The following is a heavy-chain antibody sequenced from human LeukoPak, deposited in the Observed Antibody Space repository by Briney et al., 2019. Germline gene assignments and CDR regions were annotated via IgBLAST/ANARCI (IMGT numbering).Heavy chain of an antibody. D-gene: IGHD5-12*01. CDR3: AREGGYGLKYFDY. CDR2: INPNSGGT. V-gene: IGHV1-2*04. Sequence: ASVKVSCKASGYTFTGYYMHWVRQAPGQGLEWMGWINPNSGGTNYAQKFQGWATMTRDTSISTAYMELSRLRSDDTAVYYCAREGGYGLKYFDYWGQGTLVTVSS. CDR1: GYTFTGYY. J-gene: IGHJ4*02.